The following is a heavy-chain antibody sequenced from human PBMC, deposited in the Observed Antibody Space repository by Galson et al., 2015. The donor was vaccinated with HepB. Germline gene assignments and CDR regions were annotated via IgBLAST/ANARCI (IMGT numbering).Heavy chain of an antibody. D-gene: IGHD3-10*01. CDR2: IYPGDSDT. V-gene: IGHV5-51*01. CDR1: GYSFPSYW. Sequence: QSGAEVKKPGESLKISCRGSGYSFPSYWIGWVRQMPGKGLEWMGIIYPGDSDTRYTPSFQGQVSISADKSISTAYLQWNSLKASDTATYYCVRHEGTFTMIRGVSHWGQGTLVTVSS. CDR3: VRHEGTFTMIRGVSH. J-gene: IGHJ4*02.